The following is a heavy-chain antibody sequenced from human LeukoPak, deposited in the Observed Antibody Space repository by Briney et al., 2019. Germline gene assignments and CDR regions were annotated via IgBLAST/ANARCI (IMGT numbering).Heavy chain of an antibody. CDR3: ATHYDILTGYQRYFDY. CDR1: GGTFSSYA. J-gene: IGHJ4*02. Sequence: SVKVSCKASGGTFSSYAISWVRQAPGQGLEWMGGIIPIFGTANYAQKFRGRVTITADKSTSTAYMELSSLRSEDTAVYYCATHYDILTGYQRYFDYWGQGTLVTFSS. D-gene: IGHD3-9*01. V-gene: IGHV1-69*06. CDR2: IIPIFGTA.